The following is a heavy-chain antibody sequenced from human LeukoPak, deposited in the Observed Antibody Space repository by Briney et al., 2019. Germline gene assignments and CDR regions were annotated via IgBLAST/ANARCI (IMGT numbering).Heavy chain of an antibody. CDR1: GYTFTAYY. V-gene: IGHV1-2*02. Sequence: ASVKVSFKASGYTFTAYYLHWVRHPPGQGLEWVGWLNPYSGDTNDAKNFEGRVNMTRDTSINTAYMELSRLRSDDTAVYYCVRSSYDSSLRFDDYWGQGTLVTVSS. J-gene: IGHJ4*02. CDR2: LNPYSGDT. CDR3: VRSSYDSSLRFDDY. D-gene: IGHD3-22*01.